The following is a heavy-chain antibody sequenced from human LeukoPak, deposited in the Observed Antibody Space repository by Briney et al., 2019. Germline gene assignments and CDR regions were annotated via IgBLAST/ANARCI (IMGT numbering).Heavy chain of an antibody. Sequence: GGSLRLSCAASGFTFSSYAMSWVRQAPGKGLEWVSAISGSGGSTYYADSVKGRFTISRDNSKNTLYLQMNSLRVEDTATYYCVKGVLGYSPPFLDYWGQGTLVTVSS. V-gene: IGHV3-23*01. CDR3: VKGVLGYSPPFLDY. J-gene: IGHJ4*02. D-gene: IGHD5-18*01. CDR1: GFTFSSYA. CDR2: ISGSGGST.